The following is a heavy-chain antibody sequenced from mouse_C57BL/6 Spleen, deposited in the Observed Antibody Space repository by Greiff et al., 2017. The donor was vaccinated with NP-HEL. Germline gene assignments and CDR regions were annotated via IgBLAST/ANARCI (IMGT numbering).Heavy chain of an antibody. J-gene: IGHJ4*01. Sequence: QVHVKQPGAELVKPGASVKMSCKASGYTFTSYWITWVKQRPGQGLEWIGDIYPGSGSTNYNQKFKCKATLTVDTSSSTAYMQLSSLTSEESAVYYCARRRIYDGYVYAMDDWGQGTSVTVSS. CDR3: ARRRIYDGYVYAMDD. D-gene: IGHD2-3*01. V-gene: IGHV1-55*01. CDR2: IYPGSGST. CDR1: GYTFTSYW.